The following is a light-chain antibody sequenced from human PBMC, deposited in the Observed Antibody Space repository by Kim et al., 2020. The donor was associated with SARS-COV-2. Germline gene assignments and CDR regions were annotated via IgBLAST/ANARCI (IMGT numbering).Light chain of an antibody. CDR2: TAS. V-gene: IGKV1-5*03. CDR3: QHYNSYPLT. CDR1: QSISSW. J-gene: IGKJ4*01. Sequence: DIQMTQSPSTLSASVGVRVTITCRASQSISSWLAWYQQKPGKAPKLLIYTASTLQSGVPSRFSGSKSGTEFTLTISSLQPDDFATYYCQHYNSYPLTFGGGTKVEIK.